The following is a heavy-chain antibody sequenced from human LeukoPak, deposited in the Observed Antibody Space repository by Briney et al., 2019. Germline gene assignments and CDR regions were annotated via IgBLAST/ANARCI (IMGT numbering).Heavy chain of an antibody. D-gene: IGHD3-10*01. V-gene: IGHV1-2*02. J-gene: IGHJ4*02. CDR3: ARSVREVIDSSRAPFDY. CDR1: RYTFTGYY. Sequence: ASVKVSCKASRYTFTGYYIHWLRQAPGQGLEWMGWINSNSGDTNYAQKFQGRVTMTRDTSISTAYMELSSLRSDDTAVYYCARSVREVIDSSRAPFDYWGQGTLVTVSS. CDR2: INSNSGDT.